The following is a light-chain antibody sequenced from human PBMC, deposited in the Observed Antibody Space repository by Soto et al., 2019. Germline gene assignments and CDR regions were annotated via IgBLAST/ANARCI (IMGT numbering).Light chain of an antibody. Sequence: QSVLTQPAAVSGSPGQSITISCTGTNRDVCGYNYVSWDQQHPDKAPKLMIYKVTNRPSGVSNRFSGSKSGNTASLTISGLQAEDEADYNCISYTRRSTVVFGTGTKVTV. J-gene: IGLJ1*01. CDR2: KVT. V-gene: IGLV2-14*01. CDR1: NRDVCGYNY. CDR3: ISYTRRSTVV.